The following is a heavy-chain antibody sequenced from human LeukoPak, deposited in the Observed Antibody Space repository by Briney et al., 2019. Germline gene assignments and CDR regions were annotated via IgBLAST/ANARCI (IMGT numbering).Heavy chain of an antibody. D-gene: IGHD5-12*01. J-gene: IGHJ3*02. CDR3: AKDNGYSGYEYAFDI. Sequence: GGSLRLSCAASGFTFSIYAMNWVRQAPGKGLEWVSSINDGGDSTYSADSVKGRFTISRDNAKNSLYLQMNSLRAEDTALYYCAKDNGYSGYEYAFDIWGQGTMVTVSS. CDR1: GFTFSIYA. V-gene: IGHV3-23*01. CDR2: INDGGDST.